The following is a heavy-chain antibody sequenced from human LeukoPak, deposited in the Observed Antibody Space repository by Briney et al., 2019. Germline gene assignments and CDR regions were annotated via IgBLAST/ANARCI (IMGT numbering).Heavy chain of an antibody. Sequence: PGGSLRLSCAASGFTLDDYAMHWVRQAPGKGLEWVSRISGDGITTYYADSVKGRFTISRDNSKTSLYLQVNSLRTEDTALYYCAKDDGTTAFWYFDLWGRGTLVTVSS. CDR2: ISGDGITT. D-gene: IGHD1-7*01. V-gene: IGHV3-43*02. J-gene: IGHJ2*01. CDR3: AKDDGTTAFWYFDL. CDR1: GFTLDDYA.